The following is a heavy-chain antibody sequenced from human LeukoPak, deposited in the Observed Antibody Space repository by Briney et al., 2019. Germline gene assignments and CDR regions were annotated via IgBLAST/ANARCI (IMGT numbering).Heavy chain of an antibody. CDR1: GGSISSGSYY. CDR2: IYTSGST. J-gene: IGHJ3*02. Sequence: PSETLSLTCTVSGGSISSGSYYWSWIRQPAGKGLEWIVRIYTSGSTNYNPSLKSRVTVSVDTSKNQFSLKLSSVIAADTAVYYCARGYSSGWYQDAFDIWGQGTMVTVSS. D-gene: IGHD6-19*01. CDR3: ARGYSSGWYQDAFDI. V-gene: IGHV4-61*02.